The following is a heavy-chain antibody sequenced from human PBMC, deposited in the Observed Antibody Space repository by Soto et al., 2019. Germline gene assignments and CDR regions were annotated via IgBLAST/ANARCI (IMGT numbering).Heavy chain of an antibody. Sequence: SETLSLTCAVYGGSFSGYYWSWIRQPPGKGLEWIGEINHSGSTNYNPSLKSRVTISVDTSKNQFSLKLSSVTAADTAVYYCARGFVTMVRGVIIGGYYYYYGMDVWGQGTTVTVSS. CDR1: GGSFSGYY. CDR3: ARGFVTMVRGVIIGGYYYYYGMDV. CDR2: INHSGST. J-gene: IGHJ6*02. D-gene: IGHD3-10*01. V-gene: IGHV4-34*01.